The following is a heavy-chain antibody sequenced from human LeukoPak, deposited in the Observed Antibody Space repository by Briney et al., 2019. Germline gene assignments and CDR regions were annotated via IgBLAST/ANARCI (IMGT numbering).Heavy chain of an antibody. V-gene: IGHV1-18*01. D-gene: IGHD1-26*01. CDR1: GYTFTSYG. Sequence: ASVKVSCKASGYTFTSYGISWVRQAPGQGLEWMGWISAYNGNTNYAQKLQGRVTMTTDTSTSTVYMDLSSLRSEDTAVYYCARDPEANWAFFDYWGQGTLVTVSS. J-gene: IGHJ4*02. CDR2: ISAYNGNT. CDR3: ARDPEANWAFFDY.